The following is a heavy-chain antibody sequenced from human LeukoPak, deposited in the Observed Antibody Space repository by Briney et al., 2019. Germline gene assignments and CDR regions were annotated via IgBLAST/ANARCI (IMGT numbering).Heavy chain of an antibody. CDR1: GFTFRTYW. D-gene: IGHD2-2*01. V-gene: IGHV3-74*01. CDR3: ARDEAYQLLL. Sequence: GGSLRLSCAASGFTFRTYWMHWVRQAPGKGLVWVSRINGDGSSTNYADSVKGRFTISRDNGKNMVYLQMDSLRDEDTAVYYCARDEAYQLLLWGQGTLVTVSS. J-gene: IGHJ4*02. CDR2: INGDGSST.